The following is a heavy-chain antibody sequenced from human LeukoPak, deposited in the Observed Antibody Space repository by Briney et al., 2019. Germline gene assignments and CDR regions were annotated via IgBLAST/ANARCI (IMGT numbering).Heavy chain of an antibody. Sequence: GASVKVSCKVSGYTLTELSMHWVRQAPGKGLEWMGGFDPEDGETIYAQKFQGRVTMTEDTSTDTAYMELSSLRSEDTAVYYCATESFYLGVVNANYYYYGMDVWGQGTTVTVS. CDR3: ATESFYLGVVNANYYYYGMDV. D-gene: IGHD3-3*01. J-gene: IGHJ6*02. V-gene: IGHV1-24*01. CDR1: GYTLTELS. CDR2: FDPEDGET.